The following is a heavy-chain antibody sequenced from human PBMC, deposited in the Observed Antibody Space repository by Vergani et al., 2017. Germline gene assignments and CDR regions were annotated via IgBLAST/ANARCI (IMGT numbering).Heavy chain of an antibody. D-gene: IGHD5-12*01. V-gene: IGHV3-20*04. Sequence: EVQLVESGGGVVRPGGSLRLSCAASGFTFDDYGMSWVRQAPGKGLEWVSGINWNGGSLGYADSVKGRFTISRDNAKNSLYLQMNSLRAEDTALYYCARTSSPYSGYNLLYYFDYWGQGTLVTVSS. CDR1: GFTFDDYG. CDR3: ARTSSPYSGYNLLYYFDY. J-gene: IGHJ4*02. CDR2: INWNGGSL.